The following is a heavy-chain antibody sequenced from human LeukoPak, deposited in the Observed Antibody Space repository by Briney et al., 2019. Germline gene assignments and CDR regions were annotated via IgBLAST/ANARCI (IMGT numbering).Heavy chain of an antibody. D-gene: IGHD6-13*01. CDR2: IYSGGST. CDR3: ARGPQQLDHFFDY. Sequence: GGSLRLSCAASGFTVSSNYMSWVRQAPGKGLEWVSVIYSGGSTYYADSVKGRFTISRDNSKNTLYLQMSSLRAEDTAVYYCARGPQQLDHFFDYWGQGTLVTVSS. CDR1: GFTVSSNY. J-gene: IGHJ4*02. V-gene: IGHV3-53*01.